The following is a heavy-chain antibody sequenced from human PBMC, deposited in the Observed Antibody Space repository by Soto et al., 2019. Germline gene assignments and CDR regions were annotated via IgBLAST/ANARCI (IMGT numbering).Heavy chain of an antibody. Sequence: EVQLVESGGGLVQPGGSLRLSCAASGFTFSDYYMHWVRQAPGKGLVWVRRSKNKADGYTTEYDGSVKGRITISSDGSKTSLFLQMNSLKADDSAVYYCTVRGLGSDMGAAWGQGILVAVSS. CDR3: TVRGLGSDMGAA. CDR1: GFTFSDYY. CDR2: SKNKADGYTT. D-gene: IGHD3-10*01. V-gene: IGHV3-72*01. J-gene: IGHJ4*02.